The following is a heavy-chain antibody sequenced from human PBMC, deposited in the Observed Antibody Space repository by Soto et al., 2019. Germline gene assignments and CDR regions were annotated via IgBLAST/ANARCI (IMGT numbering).Heavy chain of an antibody. CDR3: ATSYGSGYRAFDS. V-gene: IGHV1-69*02. Sequence: QVQLVQSGAEVKKPGSSVKVSCKASGDTFSFYTINWVRQAPGLGLEWVGRINPILSMSNYAQKFQGRVTMTADKSTNTADMELRRLRSEDTAMYFCATSYGSGYRAFDSWGQGALVTVSS. J-gene: IGHJ4*02. CDR2: INPILSMS. CDR1: GDTFSFYT. D-gene: IGHD3-10*01.